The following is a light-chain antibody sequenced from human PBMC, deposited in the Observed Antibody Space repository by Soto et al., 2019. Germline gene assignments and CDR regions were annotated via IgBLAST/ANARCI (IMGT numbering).Light chain of an antibody. CDR2: GAS. CDR3: QQYNNRPFT. Sequence: EIVLTQSPGTLSLSPGERATLSCRASQRITTNFLAWFQQKPGLAPRLLIHGASTRASGAPDRFRGGGSGTDFVLTISRLEPEDFAGYYCQQYNNRPFTFGPGTKVDIK. V-gene: IGKV3-20*01. J-gene: IGKJ3*01. CDR1: QRITTNF.